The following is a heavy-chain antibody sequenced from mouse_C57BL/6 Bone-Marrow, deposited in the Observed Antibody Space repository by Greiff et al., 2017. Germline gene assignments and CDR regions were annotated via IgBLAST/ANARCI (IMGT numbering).Heavy chain of an antibody. J-gene: IGHJ3*01. V-gene: IGHV1-81*01. D-gene: IGHD2-4*01. CDR1: GYTFTSYG. CDR3: AVYYDYRFAY. CDR2: IYPRSGNT. Sequence: QVQLQQSGAELARPGASVKLSCKASGYTFTSYGISWVKQRTGQGLEWIGEIYPRSGNTYYNEKVKGKATLTADKSSSTAYMELRSLTSEDSAVYFCAVYYDYRFAYWGQGTLVTVSA.